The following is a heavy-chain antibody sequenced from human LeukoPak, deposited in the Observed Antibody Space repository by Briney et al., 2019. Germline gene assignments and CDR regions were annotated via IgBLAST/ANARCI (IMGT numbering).Heavy chain of an antibody. CDR2: ISYDGSNK. V-gene: IGHV3-30-3*01. J-gene: IGHJ4*02. Sequence: GGSLRLSCAASGFTFSSYAMHWVRQAPGKGLEWVAVISYDGSNKYYADSVKGRFTISRDNSKNTLYLQMNSLRAEDTAVYYCARNFWGLHDYWGQGTLVTVSS. CDR1: GFTFSSYA. D-gene: IGHD7-27*01. CDR3: ARNFWGLHDY.